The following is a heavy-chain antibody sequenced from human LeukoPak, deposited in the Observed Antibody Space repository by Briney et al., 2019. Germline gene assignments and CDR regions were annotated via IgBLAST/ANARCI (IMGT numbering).Heavy chain of an antibody. CDR2: IYHSGST. CDR3: ARESDSGGFSNY. D-gene: IGHD3-22*01. J-gene: IGHJ4*02. Sequence: PSETLSLTCTVSGDSMTLSTYYWGWIRQPPGMGLEWIGTIYHSGSTSYNPSLKSRVTISVDTSENQFSLRLSSVTAADTAVYYCARESDSGGFSNYWGQGILVTVSS. V-gene: IGHV4-39*07. CDR1: GDSMTLSTYY.